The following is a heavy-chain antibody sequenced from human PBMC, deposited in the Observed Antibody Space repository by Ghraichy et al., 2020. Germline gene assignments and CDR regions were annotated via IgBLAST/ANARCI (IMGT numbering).Heavy chain of an antibody. Sequence: LSLTCAVSGFTFSTYWMHWVRQAPGKGLVWVSRINTDGSSIHYADSVKGRFTVSRDNARNTLYLQMNSLRAEDTAVCYCARDHRPCDYWGQGALVTVSS. J-gene: IGHJ4*02. V-gene: IGHV3-74*01. CDR1: GFTFSTYW. CDR2: INTDGSSI. CDR3: ARDHRPCDY.